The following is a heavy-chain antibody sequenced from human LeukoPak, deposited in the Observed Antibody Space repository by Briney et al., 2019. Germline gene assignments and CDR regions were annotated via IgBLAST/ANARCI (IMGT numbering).Heavy chain of an antibody. Sequence: GGALGLSCAASGFTLRRYSMNWVRPAPGKGLEWVSSISSSSSYIYYADSVKGRFTISRDNAKNSLYLQMNSLRAEDTAVYYCARALSGTWGQGTLVTVSS. CDR3: ARALSGT. CDR2: ISSSSSYI. J-gene: IGHJ4*02. CDR1: GFTLRRYS. D-gene: IGHD3-10*01. V-gene: IGHV3-21*01.